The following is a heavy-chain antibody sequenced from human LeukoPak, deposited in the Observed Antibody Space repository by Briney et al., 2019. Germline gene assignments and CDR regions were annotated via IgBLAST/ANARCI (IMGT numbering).Heavy chain of an antibody. D-gene: IGHD4-23*01. V-gene: IGHV3-74*01. CDR2: INIDGSST. J-gene: IGHJ4*02. CDR1: GFTFSSYW. Sequence: GGSLRLSCAASGFTFSSYWMHWVRQAPGKGLVGVSRINIDGSSTNYADSVKGRFTISRDNAKNTLYLQMNSLRAEDTAVYFCARVYGGNPYFDYWGQGTLVTVSS. CDR3: ARVYGGNPYFDY.